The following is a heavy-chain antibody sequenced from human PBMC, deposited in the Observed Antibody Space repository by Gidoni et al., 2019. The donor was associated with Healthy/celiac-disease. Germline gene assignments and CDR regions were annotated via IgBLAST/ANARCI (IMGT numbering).Heavy chain of an antibody. CDR2: INHSGST. D-gene: IGHD3-22*01. J-gene: IGHJ4*02. V-gene: IGHV4-34*01. CDR3: ARSLGHYYESSGYFSFGH. Sequence: QVQLQQWGAGLLKPSETLSLTCAVYGGSFSCYYWSWIRQPPGKGLEWIGEINHSGSTNYTPSLKSRVTISVDTSKNQFSLKLSSVTAADTAVYYCARSLGHYYESSGYFSFGHWGQGTLVTVSS. CDR1: GGSFSCYY.